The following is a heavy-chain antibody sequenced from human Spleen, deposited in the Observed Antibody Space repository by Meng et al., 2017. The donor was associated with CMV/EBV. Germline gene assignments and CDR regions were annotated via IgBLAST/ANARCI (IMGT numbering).Heavy chain of an antibody. CDR2: ISGSGDST. Sequence: GGSLRLSCATSGFTFSSYAMNWVRQAPGKGLEWVSVISGSGDSTYYADSVKGRFTISRDNSKSTLYLQVNSLRAGDTAVYYCARPHLGYCSSTSCYNYFDDWGQGTLVTVSS. D-gene: IGHD2-2*01. V-gene: IGHV3-23*01. J-gene: IGHJ4*02. CDR1: GFTFSSYA. CDR3: ARPHLGYCSSTSCYNYFDD.